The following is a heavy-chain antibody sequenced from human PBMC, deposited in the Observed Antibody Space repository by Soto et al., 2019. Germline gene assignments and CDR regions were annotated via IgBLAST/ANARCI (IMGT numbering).Heavy chain of an antibody. Sequence: PSDTLSLTCTVSGGSISIDGYYWSWIRQHPGKGLEWIGNIYNSGSTYYNPSLKSRVTISGDTSKIQFSLKLTSVTAADTAVYYCARGYFGQEATRVHDSGSLYGLDVWGQGTTVTVSS. CDR2: IYNSGST. CDR1: GGSISIDGYY. D-gene: IGHD3-10*01. J-gene: IGHJ6*02. V-gene: IGHV4-31*03. CDR3: ARGYFGQEATRVHDSGSLYGLDV.